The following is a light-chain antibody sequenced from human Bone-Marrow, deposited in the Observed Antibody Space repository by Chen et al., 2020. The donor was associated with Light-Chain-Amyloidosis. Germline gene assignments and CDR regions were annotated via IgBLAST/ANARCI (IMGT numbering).Light chain of an antibody. Sequence: SYELTQPPSVSVSPGQTARITCSGDDLPTKYAYWYQQKPGQAPVLVIHRDTERPSGISERFSGSRSGTKATLTISGVQAEDEADYHCQSADSSGSYEVIVGGGTKLTVL. J-gene: IGLJ2*01. CDR1: DLPTKY. CDR2: RDT. V-gene: IGLV3-25*03. CDR3: QSADSSGSYEVI.